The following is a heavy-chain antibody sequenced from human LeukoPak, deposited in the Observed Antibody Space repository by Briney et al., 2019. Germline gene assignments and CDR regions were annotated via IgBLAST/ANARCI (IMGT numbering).Heavy chain of an antibody. CDR3: GKTTVGYSSGRYPGWPVDY. D-gene: IGHD2-15*01. CDR1: GFTFNSYA. J-gene: IGHJ4*02. CDR2: IFGSGGSA. V-gene: IGHV3-23*01. Sequence: GGSLRLSCVASGFTFNSYAMYWVRQAPGKGLEWISGIFGSGGSAHYADSVKGRFTISRDNSKNTVYLQLDSLRDEDTAVYYCGKTTVGYSSGRYPGWPVDYWGQGALVTVSS.